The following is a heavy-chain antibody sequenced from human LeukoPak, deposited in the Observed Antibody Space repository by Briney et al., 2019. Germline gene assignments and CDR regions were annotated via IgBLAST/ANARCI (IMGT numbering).Heavy chain of an antibody. CDR1: GGSISSYY. D-gene: IGHD3-16*02. CDR3: ARGSMITFGGVIATFDP. V-gene: IGHV4-4*07. Sequence: SETLSLTCTVSGGSISSYYWSWIRQPAGKGLEWIGRIYTSGSTNYNPSLKSRVTISVDTSKNQFSLKLSSVTAADTAVYYCARGSMITFGGVIATFDPWGQGTLVTVSS. CDR2: IYTSGST. J-gene: IGHJ5*02.